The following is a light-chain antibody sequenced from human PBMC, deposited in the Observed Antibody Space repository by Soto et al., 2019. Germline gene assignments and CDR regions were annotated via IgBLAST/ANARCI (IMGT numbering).Light chain of an antibody. J-gene: IGKJ1*01. Sequence: DIQMTQSPSSLSASVGDRVTITCRASQSISSYLNWYQQKPGKAPKLLIYAASSWQSGVPSRFSGSGSGTEFTLTISSLQSEDFATYYCQQSYSTPPTFGQGTKVEIK. CDR1: QSISSY. CDR3: QQSYSTPPT. V-gene: IGKV1-39*01. CDR2: AAS.